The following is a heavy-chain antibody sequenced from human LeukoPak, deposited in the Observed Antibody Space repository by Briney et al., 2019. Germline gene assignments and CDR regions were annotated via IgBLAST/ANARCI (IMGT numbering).Heavy chain of an antibody. CDR1: GYSISSGYY. CDR3: ARSPELSGSYYRSAAFDI. J-gene: IGHJ3*02. CDR2: IYHSGST. V-gene: IGHV4-38-2*02. Sequence: SETLSLTCTVSGYSISSGYYWGWIRQPPGKGLEWIGSIYHSGSTNYNPSLKSRVTISVDTSKNQFSLKLSSVTAADTAVYYCARSPELSGSYYRSAAFDIWGQGTMVTVSS. D-gene: IGHD1-26*01.